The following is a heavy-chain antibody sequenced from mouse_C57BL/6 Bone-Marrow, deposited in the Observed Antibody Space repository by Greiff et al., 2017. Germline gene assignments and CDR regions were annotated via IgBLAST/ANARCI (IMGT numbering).Heavy chain of an antibody. J-gene: IGHJ3*01. CDR3: EIYYDYDGFFAY. Sequence: EVQLQQSGPELVKPGASVKISCKASGYSFTDYCMNWVKQSPGKGLEWIGVINPNYGTTSYNQKFKGKATLTVDQSSSTAYMQLNSLTSEDSAVYYCEIYYDYDGFFAYWGQGTLVTVSA. D-gene: IGHD2-4*01. CDR1: GYSFTDYC. CDR2: INPNYGTT. V-gene: IGHV1-39*01.